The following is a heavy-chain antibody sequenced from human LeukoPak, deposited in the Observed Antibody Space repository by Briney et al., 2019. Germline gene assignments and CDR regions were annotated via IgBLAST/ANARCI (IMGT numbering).Heavy chain of an antibody. CDR1: GGSFSGYY. Sequence: SETLSLTCAVYGGSFSGYYWSWIRQPPGKGLEWIGEINHSGSTNYNPSLKSRVTISVDTSKNQFSLKLSSVTAADTAVYYCARAARMSYYYYMDVWGKGTTVTVSS. CDR3: ARAARMSYYYYMDV. J-gene: IGHJ6*03. CDR2: INHSGST. D-gene: IGHD6-6*01. V-gene: IGHV4-34*01.